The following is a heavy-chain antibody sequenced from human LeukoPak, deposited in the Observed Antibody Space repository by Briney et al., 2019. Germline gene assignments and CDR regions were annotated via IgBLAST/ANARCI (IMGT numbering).Heavy chain of an antibody. CDR1: GYTFTSYG. CDR3: ARDRAVIAAAGGLGYYYGMDV. CDR2: ISAYNGNT. Sequence: GASVKVSCKASGYTFTSYGISWVRQAPGQGLEWMGWISAYNGNTNYAQKLQGRVTMTTDTSTSTAYMELRSLRSDDTAVYYCARDRAVIAAAGGLGYYYGMDVWGQGTTVTVSS. D-gene: IGHD6-13*01. V-gene: IGHV1-18*01. J-gene: IGHJ6*02.